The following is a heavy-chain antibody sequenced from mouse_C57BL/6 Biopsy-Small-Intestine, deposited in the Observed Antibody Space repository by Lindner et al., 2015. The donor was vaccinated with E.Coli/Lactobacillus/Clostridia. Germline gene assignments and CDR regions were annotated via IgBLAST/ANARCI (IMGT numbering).Heavy chain of an antibody. CDR3: ARDRGILSKHYYYFYFMDV. D-gene: IGHD1-2*01. CDR2: INSDNGNT. Sequence: SVKVSCKASGYIFSNYAIHWVRQAPGQGPEWMGWINSDNGNTKYSQKFQGRVTITRDTSATTAYMELSSLASEDTGVYYCARDRGILSKHYYYFYFMDVWGTGTTVIVSS. V-gene: IGHV1-84*02. J-gene: IGHJ1*03. CDR1: GYIFSNYA.